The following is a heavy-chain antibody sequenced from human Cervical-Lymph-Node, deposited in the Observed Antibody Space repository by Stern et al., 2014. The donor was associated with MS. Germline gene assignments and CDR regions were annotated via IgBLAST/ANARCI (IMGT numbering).Heavy chain of an antibody. Sequence: EVQLVASGGGLVQPGGSLRLSCAASGFTFSSYAMSWVRQAPGKGLEWVSGISGSGGSTYYTDSVKGRFTISRDNSKNTLYLQMNSLRAEDTAVYYCAKDRQWLVRYFDYWGQGTLVTVSS. J-gene: IGHJ4*02. CDR1: GFTFSSYA. CDR3: AKDRQWLVRYFDY. CDR2: ISGSGGST. D-gene: IGHD6-19*01. V-gene: IGHV3-23*04.